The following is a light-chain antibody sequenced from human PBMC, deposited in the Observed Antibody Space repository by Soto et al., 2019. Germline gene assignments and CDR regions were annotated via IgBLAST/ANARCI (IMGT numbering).Light chain of an antibody. CDR1: QSVSSSY. Sequence: EIVLTQSPGTLSLSPGERATLSCRASQSVSSSYLAWYQQKPGQAPRLLIYRTSNRATGIPARFSGSGSGTDFTLTISSLEPEDFGVYYCQVRGSGPPELTFGGGTKVDIK. J-gene: IGKJ4*01. V-gene: IGKV3-20*01. CDR2: RTS. CDR3: QVRGSGPPELT.